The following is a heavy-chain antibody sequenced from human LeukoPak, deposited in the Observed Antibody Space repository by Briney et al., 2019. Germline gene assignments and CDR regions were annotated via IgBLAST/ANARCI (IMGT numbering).Heavy chain of an antibody. CDR1: GGSINSYY. Sequence: SETLSLTCTVSGGSINSYYWSWIRQPPGKGLEWIGHIYYSGSTNYNPSLKSRVTISLDTSKNQFSLNLRSVTAADTAVYFCARQGDSGRSYDYWGRGTLVTVSS. D-gene: IGHD3-22*01. CDR2: IYYSGST. V-gene: IGHV4-59*08. J-gene: IGHJ4*02. CDR3: ARQGDSGRSYDY.